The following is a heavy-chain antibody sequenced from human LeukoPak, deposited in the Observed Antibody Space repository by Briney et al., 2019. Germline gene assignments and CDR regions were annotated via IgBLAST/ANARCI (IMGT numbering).Heavy chain of an antibody. Sequence: GKSLRLSCAASGFNFDDRAMHWVRQAPGKGLEWVSGISWNSGNIGYADSVKGRFTISRDNAKNSLYLQMNSLRAEDMALYYCAKGSYFGSPFGYWGQGTLATVSS. D-gene: IGHD3-10*01. J-gene: IGHJ4*02. CDR2: ISWNSGNI. V-gene: IGHV3-9*03. CDR3: AKGSYFGSPFGY. CDR1: GFNFDDRA.